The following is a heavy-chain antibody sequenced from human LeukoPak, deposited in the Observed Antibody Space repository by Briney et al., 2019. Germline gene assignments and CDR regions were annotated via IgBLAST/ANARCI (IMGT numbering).Heavy chain of an antibody. CDR1: GVSISNYY. CDR2: IYTSGST. CDR3: ARLYSSGWYYFDY. D-gene: IGHD6-19*01. J-gene: IGHJ4*02. V-gene: IGHV4-4*07. Sequence: PSETLSLTCTVSGVSISNYYWSWIRQPAGKGLEWIGRIYTSGSTNYNPSLKSRVTISVDKSKNQFSLKLSSVTAADTAVYYCARLYSSGWYYFDYWGQGTLVTVSS.